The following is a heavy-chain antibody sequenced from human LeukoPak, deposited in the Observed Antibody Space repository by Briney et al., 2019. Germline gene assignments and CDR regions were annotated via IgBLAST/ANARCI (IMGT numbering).Heavy chain of an antibody. J-gene: IGHJ4*02. CDR3: TRGSPLDY. D-gene: IGHD1-26*01. CDR2: IKEDASET. Sequence: RGSLRLSCAASGLTFSSSWMTWVRQAPGKGLEWVANIKEDASETNYVGSAIGRFAISRDNAKNSLYLQMNSLRVEDTAVYYCTRGSPLDYWGQGTLVTVSS. V-gene: IGHV3-7*01. CDR1: GLTFSSSW.